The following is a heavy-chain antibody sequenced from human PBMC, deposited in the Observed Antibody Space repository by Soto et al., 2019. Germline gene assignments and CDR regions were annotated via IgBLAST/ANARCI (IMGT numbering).Heavy chain of an antibody. Sequence: PGGSLRLSCAASGFTFSSYSMNWVRQAPGKGLEWVSYISSSSSSTIYYADSVRGRFTISRDNAKNSLYLQMNSLRDEDTAVYYCARTTTAGVGATPFFDYWGQGTLVTVSS. CDR3: ARTTTAGVGATPFFDY. J-gene: IGHJ4*02. CDR2: ISSSSSSTI. CDR1: GFTFSSYS. V-gene: IGHV3-48*02. D-gene: IGHD1-26*01.